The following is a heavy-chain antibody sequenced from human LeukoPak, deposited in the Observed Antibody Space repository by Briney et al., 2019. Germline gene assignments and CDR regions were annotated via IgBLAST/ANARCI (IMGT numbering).Heavy chain of an antibody. CDR1: GYTFTGYY. D-gene: IGHD2-15*01. CDR2: INPSGGST. Sequence: ASVKVSCKASGYTFTGYYMHWVRQAPGQGLEWMGIINPSGGSTSYAQKFQGRVTMTTDTSTSTAYMELRSLRSDDTAVYYCARLNRIVVVVAAGDDAFDIWGQGTMVTVSS. V-gene: IGHV1-46*01. J-gene: IGHJ3*02. CDR3: ARLNRIVVVVAAGDDAFDI.